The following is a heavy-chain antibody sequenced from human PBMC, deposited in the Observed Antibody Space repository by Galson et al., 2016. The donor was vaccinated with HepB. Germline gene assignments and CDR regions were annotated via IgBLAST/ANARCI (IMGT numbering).Heavy chain of an antibody. CDR2: IFWNDDK. D-gene: IGHD4-23*01. V-gene: IGHV2-5*01. Sequence: PALVKPTQTLTLTCTFSGFSLSTGGVGVGWVRQPPGEALEWLALIFWNDDKRYSPSLKSRLTITKDTSKNHVVLTVTNMDPVDTATYYCARFGTEITPGGPFDSWGQGTLVTVSS. J-gene: IGHJ4*02. CDR3: ARFGTEITPGGPFDS. CDR1: GFSLSTGGVG.